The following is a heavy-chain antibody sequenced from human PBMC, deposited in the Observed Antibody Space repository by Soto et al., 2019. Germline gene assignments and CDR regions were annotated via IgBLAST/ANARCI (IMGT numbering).Heavy chain of an antibody. CDR3: ARGIFGSGTANDY. CDR1: GFTFSRSW. D-gene: IGHD3-10*01. J-gene: IGHJ4*02. V-gene: IGHV3-74*01. Sequence: EVQLVESGGGLVQPGGSLRLSCAASGFTFSRSWMHWVRQAPGKGLDWVSRINGDGSGTSYADFVKGRFTISRDDAKNTLFLQMNCLRAEDTAVYYWARGIFGSGTANDYWCQGTLVTVSS. CDR2: INGDGSGT.